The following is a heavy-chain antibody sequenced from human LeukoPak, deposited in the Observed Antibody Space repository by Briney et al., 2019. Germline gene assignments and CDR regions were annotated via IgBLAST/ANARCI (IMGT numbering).Heavy chain of an antibody. J-gene: IGHJ1*01. CDR2: ISSSSSTI. V-gene: IGHV3-48*04. D-gene: IGHD6-13*01. CDR3: ARVRHCSSLGYEYFQH. Sequence: PGGSLRLSCAASGFTFSSYSMNWVRQAPGKGLEGVSYISSSSSTIYYADSVKGRFTISRDNAKNSLYLQMNSLRAEDTAVYYCARVRHCSSLGYEYFQHWARGPWSPSPQ. CDR1: GFTFSSYS.